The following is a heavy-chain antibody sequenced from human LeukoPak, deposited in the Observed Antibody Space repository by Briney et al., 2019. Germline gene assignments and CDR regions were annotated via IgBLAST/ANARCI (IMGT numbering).Heavy chain of an antibody. D-gene: IGHD2-21*02. V-gene: IGHV4-59*08. CDR1: GGSISTYY. CDR2: IYHTGST. J-gene: IGHJ5*02. Sequence: SETLSLTCTVSGGSISTYYWTWIRQPPGKGLEWIGYIYHTGSTNYNPSLQSRVTISVDTSKNQFSLKLSSVTAADTAVYYCARVTRDQSPYPNWFDPWGQGTLVTVSS. CDR3: ARVTRDQSPYPNWFDP.